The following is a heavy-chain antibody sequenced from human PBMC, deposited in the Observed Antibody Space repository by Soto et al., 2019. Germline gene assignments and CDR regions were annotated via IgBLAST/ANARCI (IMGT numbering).Heavy chain of an antibody. V-gene: IGHV1-18*01. J-gene: IGHJ5*01. D-gene: IGHD3-22*01. CDR1: GYTFTSYG. Sequence: VASVKVSCKASGYTFTSYGIRWVRQAPGQGLEWMGWISAYNGNTNYAQKLQGRVTMTTDTSTSTAYMELRSLRSDDTAVYYCARDYYDSSGREWFASWGQGTLVTGSS. CDR2: ISAYNGNT. CDR3: ARDYYDSSGREWFAS.